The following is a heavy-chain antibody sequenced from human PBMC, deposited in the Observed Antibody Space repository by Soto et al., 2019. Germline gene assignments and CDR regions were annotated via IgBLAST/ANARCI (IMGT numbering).Heavy chain of an antibody. V-gene: IGHV2-5*02. CDR1: GFSLSTSGVG. J-gene: IGHJ4*02. CDR2: IYWDDAK. D-gene: IGHD3-16*01. CDR3: AHKGGGDRILDY. Sequence: QITLKESGPTLVKPTQTLTLTCTFSGFSLSTSGVGVGWIRQPPGKALEWLALIYWDDAKEYSPSLKSRLTNTKDTSKNQVVLIMTNMDPVDPATYYCAHKGGGDRILDYWGQGTLVTVSS.